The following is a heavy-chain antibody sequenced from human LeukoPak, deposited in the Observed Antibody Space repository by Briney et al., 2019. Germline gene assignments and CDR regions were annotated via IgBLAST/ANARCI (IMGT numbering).Heavy chain of an antibody. D-gene: IGHD3-10*01. CDR1: GFTFSSYS. J-gene: IGHJ4*02. CDR2: ISSSSSYI. CDR3: ARASNSGLWFGGFFDY. V-gene: IGHV3-21*01. Sequence: PGGSLRLSCAASGFTFSSYSMNWARQAPGKGLEWVSSISSSSSYIYYADSVKGRFTISRDNAKNSLYLQMNSLRAEDTAVYYCARASNSGLWFGGFFDYWGQGTLVTVSS.